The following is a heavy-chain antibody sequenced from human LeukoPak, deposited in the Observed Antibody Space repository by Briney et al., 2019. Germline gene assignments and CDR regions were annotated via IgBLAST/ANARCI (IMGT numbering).Heavy chain of an antibody. V-gene: IGHV3-9*01. Sequence: QPGRSLRLSCAAFGFTFDDYAMHWVRQAPGKGLEWVSGISWNSGSIGYADSVKGRFTISRDNAKNSLYLQMNSLRAEDTALYYCAKDKEAGTAGYYYGMDVWGQGTTVTVSS. D-gene: IGHD1-7*01. CDR2: ISWNSGSI. CDR1: GFTFDDYA. J-gene: IGHJ6*02. CDR3: AKDKEAGTAGYYYGMDV.